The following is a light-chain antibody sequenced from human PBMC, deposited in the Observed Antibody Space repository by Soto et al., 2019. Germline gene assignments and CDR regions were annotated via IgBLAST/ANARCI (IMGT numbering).Light chain of an antibody. CDR1: SSNIGAAYD. Sequence: QSVLTQPPSVSGAPGQKVTISCTRSSSNIGAAYDVHWYQHLPGTAPKLLIYGNNNRPSGVPDRFSGSKSGTSASLAITGXXXXXXXDYYCQSYDSSLSGWVFGGGTKLTV. V-gene: IGLV1-40*01. J-gene: IGLJ3*02. CDR3: QSYDSSLSGWV. CDR2: GNN.